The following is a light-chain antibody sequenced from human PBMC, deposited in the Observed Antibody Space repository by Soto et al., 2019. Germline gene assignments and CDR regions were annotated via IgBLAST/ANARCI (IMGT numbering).Light chain of an antibody. Sequence: QSVLTQPPSVSAAPGQRVTISCSGSSSNIGGNSVNWFQHLPGATPKLLIYGNNQRPSGVPDRFSGSKSGTSASLVISGLQSEDEADYYCAAWDGSLNAYVFGTGTKVTVL. CDR2: GNN. J-gene: IGLJ1*01. CDR3: AAWDGSLNAYV. V-gene: IGLV1-44*01. CDR1: SSNIGGNS.